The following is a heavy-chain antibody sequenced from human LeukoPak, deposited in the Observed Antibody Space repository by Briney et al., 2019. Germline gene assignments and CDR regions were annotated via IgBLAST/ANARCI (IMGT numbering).Heavy chain of an antibody. CDR3: AKGIYSSGWSYFDY. D-gene: IGHD6-19*01. CDR1: GFTFSNSA. Sequence: PGGSLRLSCAASGFTFSNSAMSWVRQAPGKGLEWVSTLGGSGITTYYADSVKGRFTISRDNSKNTLYLQMNSLRAEDTAVYYCAKGIYSSGWSYFDYWGQGTLVTVSS. CDR2: LGGSGITT. J-gene: IGHJ4*02. V-gene: IGHV3-23*01.